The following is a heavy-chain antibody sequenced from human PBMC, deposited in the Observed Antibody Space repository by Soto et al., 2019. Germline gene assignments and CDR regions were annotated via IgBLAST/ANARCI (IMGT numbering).Heavy chain of an antibody. CDR1: GLTFSSYA. V-gene: IGHV3-23*01. D-gene: IGHD2-2*02. CDR2: ISDSGGST. Sequence: GGSLRLSCAASGLTFSSYAMSWVRQAPGKGLEWVSAISDSGGSTYYGDSVKGRFTISRDNSKNALYLQMNSLRAEDTAVYYCAILKSSTSYYTCYYGMDVWGQGTTVTVSS. J-gene: IGHJ6*02. CDR3: AILKSSTSYYTCYYGMDV.